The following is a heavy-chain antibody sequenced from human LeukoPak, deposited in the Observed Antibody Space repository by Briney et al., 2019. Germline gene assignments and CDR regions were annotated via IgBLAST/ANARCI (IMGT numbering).Heavy chain of an antibody. CDR1: GFSFRSYA. Sequence: GGSLRLSCAASGFSFRSYAMSWVRQAPGKGLEWVSAISGSGTNTYYADSVKGRFTISRDNSKNTLDLQMNSLRAEDTAVYYCARESAAVLRGHTHGYYMDVWGKGTTVTISS. D-gene: IGHD5-18*01. CDR3: ARESAAVLRGHTHGYYMDV. J-gene: IGHJ6*03. CDR2: ISGSGTNT. V-gene: IGHV3-23*01.